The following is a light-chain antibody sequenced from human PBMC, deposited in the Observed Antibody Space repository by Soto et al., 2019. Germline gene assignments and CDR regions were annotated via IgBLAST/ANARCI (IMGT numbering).Light chain of an antibody. CDR1: QSVSSSY. CDR2: GAS. Sequence: EIVLTQSPGTLSLSPGERATLSCRASQSVSSSYLAWYQQNPGQAPRLLIYGASSSATGIPDRFSRSGSGTHFTLTISRLEPEELEVYYCQPYGSSPGAFGPGTKVDIK. CDR3: QPYGSSPGA. J-gene: IGKJ3*01. V-gene: IGKV3-20*01.